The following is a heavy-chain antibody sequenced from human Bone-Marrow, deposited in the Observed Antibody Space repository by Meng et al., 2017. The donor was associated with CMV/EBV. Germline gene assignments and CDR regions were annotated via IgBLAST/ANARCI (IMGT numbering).Heavy chain of an antibody. CDR1: GGSISTYY. Sequence: GSLRLSCTVSGGSISTYYWDWIRQPPGKGLEWIGSIYHSGNTYYNPSLKSRVTISVDTSKNKFSLRLRSVTAADTAVYFCVRSRSWVDPWGQGTLVTVSS. J-gene: IGHJ5*02. V-gene: IGHV4-39*07. CDR2: IYHSGNT. D-gene: IGHD2-2*01. CDR3: VRSRSWVDP.